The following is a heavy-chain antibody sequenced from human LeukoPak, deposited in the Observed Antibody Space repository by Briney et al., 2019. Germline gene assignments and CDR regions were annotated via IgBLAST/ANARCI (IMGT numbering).Heavy chain of an antibody. J-gene: IGHJ6*03. Sequence: ASVKVSCKASGGTFSSYAISWVRQAPGQGLEWMGGIIPIFGTANYAQKFQGRVTITTDESTSTAYMELSSLRSEDTAVYYRAMTNSSSSPWDYYYYYMDVWGKGTTVTVSS. CDR1: GGTFSSYA. D-gene: IGHD6-6*01. CDR2: IIPIFGTA. V-gene: IGHV1-69*05. CDR3: AMTNSSSSPWDYYYYYMDV.